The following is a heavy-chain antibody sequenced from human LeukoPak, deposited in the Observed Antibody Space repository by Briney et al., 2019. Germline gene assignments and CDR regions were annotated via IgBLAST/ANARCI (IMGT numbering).Heavy chain of an antibody. V-gene: IGHV1-46*01. Sequence: ASVKVSCKASGYTFTSYYMHWVRQAPGQGLEWMGIINPSGGSTSYAQKFQGRVTMTRDTSISTAYMELSRLRSDDTAVYYCARDGGYCTNGVCHREGAFDIWGQGTMVTVSS. D-gene: IGHD2-8*01. CDR3: ARDGGYCTNGVCHREGAFDI. CDR2: INPSGGST. J-gene: IGHJ3*02. CDR1: GYTFTSYY.